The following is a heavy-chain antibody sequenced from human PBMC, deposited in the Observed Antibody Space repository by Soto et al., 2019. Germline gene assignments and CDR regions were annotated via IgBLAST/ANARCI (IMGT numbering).Heavy chain of an antibody. CDR2: ISYDGSDK. V-gene: IGHV3-30*18. Sequence: QVQLVESGGGVVQPGRSLRLSCAASGFTFSSYAMHWVRQAPGKGLEWVAVISYDGSDKYYVDSVKGRFTISRDNSKNTLNLQMNSLRADDTAVYYCAKALGELSPESYDYWGQGTLTTVSS. CDR3: AKALGELSPESYDY. J-gene: IGHJ4*02. D-gene: IGHD3-16*02. CDR1: GFTFSSYA.